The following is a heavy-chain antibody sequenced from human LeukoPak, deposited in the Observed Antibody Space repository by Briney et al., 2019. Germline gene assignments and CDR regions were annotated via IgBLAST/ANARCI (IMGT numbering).Heavy chain of an antibody. V-gene: IGHV4-4*07. CDR3: ARGDWSGYYSYFDY. Sequence: PSETLSLTCTVSGGSISSYYWSWIRQPAGKGLEWIGRIYTSGSTNYNPSLKSRVTVSVDTSKNQFSLKLSSVTAADTALYYCARGDWSGYYSYFDYWGQGTLVTVSS. D-gene: IGHD3-3*01. CDR2: IYTSGST. CDR1: GGSISSYY. J-gene: IGHJ4*02.